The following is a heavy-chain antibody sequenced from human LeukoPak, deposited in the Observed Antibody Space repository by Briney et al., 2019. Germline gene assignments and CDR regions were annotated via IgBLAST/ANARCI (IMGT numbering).Heavy chain of an antibody. Sequence: QPGGSLRLSCAASGFTFSSYAMSSVRQAPGKGLEWVSAISGSGGSTYYADPVKGRFNISRDNSKHTLYLQMNSLRAEDTAVYYCAKDRWFAWFDYWGQGTLVTVSS. D-gene: IGHD3-10*01. J-gene: IGHJ4*02. CDR2: ISGSGGST. CDR3: AKDRWFAWFDY. CDR1: GFTFSSYA. V-gene: IGHV3-23*01.